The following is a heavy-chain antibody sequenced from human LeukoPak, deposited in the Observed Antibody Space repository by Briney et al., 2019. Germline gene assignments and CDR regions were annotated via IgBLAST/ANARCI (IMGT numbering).Heavy chain of an antibody. Sequence: GGSLRLSCAASGFTFSSYSMNWVRQAPGKGLEWVSSISSSSSYIYYADSVKGRFTISRDNAKNSLYLQMNSLRAEDTAVYYCAKDPGSIRNHFDSWGQGTLVTVSS. J-gene: IGHJ4*02. CDR3: AKDPGSIRNHFDS. D-gene: IGHD1-14*01. CDR1: GFTFSSYS. CDR2: ISSSSSYI. V-gene: IGHV3-21*01.